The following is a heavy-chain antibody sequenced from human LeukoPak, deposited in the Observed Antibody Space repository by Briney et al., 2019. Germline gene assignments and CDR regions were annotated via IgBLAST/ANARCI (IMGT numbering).Heavy chain of an antibody. Sequence: GASVKVSRKASGYTFTGYYMHWVRQAPGQGLEWMGWINPNSGGTNYAQKFQGRVTMTRDTSISTAYMELSRLRSDDTAVYYCARDLTQDRGLYSTATGIDPWGQGTLVTVSS. CDR3: ARDLTQDRGLYSTATGIDP. J-gene: IGHJ5*02. V-gene: IGHV1-2*02. CDR2: INPNSGGT. CDR1: GYTFTGYY. D-gene: IGHD6-13*01.